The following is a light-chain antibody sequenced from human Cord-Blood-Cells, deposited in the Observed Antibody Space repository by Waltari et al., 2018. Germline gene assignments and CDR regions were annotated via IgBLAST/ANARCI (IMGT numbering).Light chain of an antibody. V-gene: IGLV2-14*01. CDR2: DVI. Sequence: QSALTQPASVSGSPGQSITISCTGPRSDVGGYNYVPWYQQHPGQAPKPRIYDVIKRPSGGSNRFSGSKSCNTASLTISGLQAEDEAYYYCSSYTSSSTLYVFGTGTKVTVL. J-gene: IGLJ1*01. CDR3: SSYTSSSTLYV. CDR1: RSDVGGYNY.